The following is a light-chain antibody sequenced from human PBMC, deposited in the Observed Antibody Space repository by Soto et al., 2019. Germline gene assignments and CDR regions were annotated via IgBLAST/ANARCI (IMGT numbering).Light chain of an antibody. CDR3: QQYGSKPRT. J-gene: IGKJ1*01. Sequence: IVLTQSPGTLSLSPGERGTLSCRASQSVSSNYLAWYQQKLGQAPRLLIYDASRRATGIPDRFSGGGSGTDFTLTISRLEPEDFAVYYCQQYGSKPRTFGQGTKVDIK. V-gene: IGKV3-20*01. CDR1: QSVSSNY. CDR2: DAS.